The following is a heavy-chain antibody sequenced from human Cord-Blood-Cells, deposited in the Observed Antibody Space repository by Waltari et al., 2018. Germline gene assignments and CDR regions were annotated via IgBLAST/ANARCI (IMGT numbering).Heavy chain of an antibody. J-gene: IGHJ4*02. CDR3: ARDRVFDY. CDR2: INHSGST. Sequence: QVQLQQWGAGLLKPSETLSLTCAVHVGSFSGSYWSWIRQPPGKGLEWIGEINHSGSTNYNPSLKSRVTISVDTSKNQFSLKLSSVTAADTAVYYCARDRVFDYWGQGTLVTVSS. CDR1: VGSFSGSY. V-gene: IGHV4-34*01.